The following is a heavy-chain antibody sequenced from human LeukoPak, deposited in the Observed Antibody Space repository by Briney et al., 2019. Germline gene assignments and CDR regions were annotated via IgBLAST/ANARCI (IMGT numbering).Heavy chain of an antibody. V-gene: IGHV1-2*02. CDR1: GYTFTAYY. CDR3: ASEAYCSGGSCSLHRVAS. D-gene: IGHD2-15*01. CDR2: IDTNSGGT. J-gene: IGHJ4*02. Sequence: GASVKVSCKASGYTFTAYYVHWVRQAPGQGLEWMGWIDTNSGGTNYAQKFQGRVTITRDTFIGTAYMELSSLISDDTAVYYCASEAYCSGGSCSLHRVASWGQGTLVTVSS.